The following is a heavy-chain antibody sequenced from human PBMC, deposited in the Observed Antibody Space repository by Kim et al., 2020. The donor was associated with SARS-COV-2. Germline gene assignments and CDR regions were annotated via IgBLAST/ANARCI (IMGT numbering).Heavy chain of an antibody. Sequence: ATMKGRVTISKDDSKDTLYLQMNSLKTEDTAVYYCTTVYGDYGAYYFDYWGQGTLVTVSS. D-gene: IGHD4-17*01. J-gene: IGHJ4*02. CDR3: TTVYGDYGAYYFDY. V-gene: IGHV3-15*01.